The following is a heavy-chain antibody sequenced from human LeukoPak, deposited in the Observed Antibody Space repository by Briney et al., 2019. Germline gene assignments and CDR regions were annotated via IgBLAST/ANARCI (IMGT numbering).Heavy chain of an antibody. Sequence: SETLSLTCTVSGYSINSGFYWGWIRQPPGQGLEWIGSIYHSGSTHYKSSLKSRVTISVDTSKNQLSLKLTSVTAADTAVYYCASRGNSGFRGWFDPWGQGTLVTVSS. CDR3: ASRGNSGFRGWFDP. J-gene: IGHJ5*02. D-gene: IGHD4-23*01. CDR1: GYSINSGFY. CDR2: IYHSGST. V-gene: IGHV4-38-2*02.